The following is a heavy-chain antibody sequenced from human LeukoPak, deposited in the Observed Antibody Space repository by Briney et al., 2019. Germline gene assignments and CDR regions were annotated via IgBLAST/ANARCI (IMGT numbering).Heavy chain of an antibody. CDR2: IIPIFGTA. CDR1: GGTFSSYA. CDR3: ARDDGGNSAEWYFDL. J-gene: IGHJ2*01. D-gene: IGHD4-23*01. Sequence: GASVKVSCKASGGTFSSYAISWVRQAPGQGLEWMGGIIPIFGTANYAQKFQGRVTITADESTSTAYMELSSLRSEDTAVYYCARDDGGNSAEWYFDLWGRGTLVTVSS. V-gene: IGHV1-69*01.